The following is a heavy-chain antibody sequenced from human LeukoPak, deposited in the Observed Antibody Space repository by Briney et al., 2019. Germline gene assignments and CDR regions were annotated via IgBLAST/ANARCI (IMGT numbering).Heavy chain of an antibody. Sequence: GASVKVSCKASGYTFSGYYMHWVRQAPGQGLEWMGWISAYNGNTNYAQKLQGRVTMTTDTSTSTAYMELRSLRSDDTAVYYCARDLVCGIGDYWGQGTLVTVSS. CDR2: ISAYNGNT. D-gene: IGHD2-15*01. V-gene: IGHV1-18*04. J-gene: IGHJ4*02. CDR3: ARDLVCGIGDY. CDR1: GYTFSGYY.